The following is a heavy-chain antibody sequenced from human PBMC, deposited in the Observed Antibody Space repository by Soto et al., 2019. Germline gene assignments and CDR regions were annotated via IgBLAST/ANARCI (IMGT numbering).Heavy chain of an antibody. J-gene: IGHJ4*02. CDR2: IKPEGGEE. CDR1: GFTFSNYW. CDR3: VRDAHRGGDYDY. V-gene: IGHV3-7*01. Sequence: EVQLVESGGGLVQPGGSLRLSCSASGFTFSNYWMNWVRQAPGKGLEWVANIKPEGGEEYYVDSVKGRFTISRDNAKNSLYLQMNNPRDDDTALYYCVRDAHRGGDYDYWGQGALVTVSS. D-gene: IGHD3-16*01.